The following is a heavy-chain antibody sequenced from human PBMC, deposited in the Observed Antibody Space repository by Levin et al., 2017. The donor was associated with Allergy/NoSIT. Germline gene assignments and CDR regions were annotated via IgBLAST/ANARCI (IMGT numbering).Heavy chain of an antibody. Sequence: PSETLSLTCAVYGGSFSDYYWSWIRQPPGKGLEWIGEIHHSGSTNYNPSLKSRVTISVDTSKDQFSLNLRSVTAADTAVYYCARSLGHCGGGSCYTDTLWGCWGQGALVTVSS. CDR1: GGSFSDYY. V-gene: IGHV4-34*01. CDR2: IHHSGST. CDR3: ARSLGHCGGGSCYTDTLWGC. D-gene: IGHD2-15*01. J-gene: IGHJ4*02.